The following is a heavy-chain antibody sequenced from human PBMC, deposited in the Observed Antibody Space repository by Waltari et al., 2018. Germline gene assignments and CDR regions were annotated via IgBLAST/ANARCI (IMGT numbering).Heavy chain of an antibody. V-gene: IGHV1-69-2*01. CDR3: VTALGDRSSASRPFDV. J-gene: IGHJ3*01. CDR1: VYSSTDHS. Sequence: EVQLLQSGTELQKPGSTVKISCQASVYSSTDHSIHWVQQAPGKGPQWMGLVDPEDGETIYAERFQGRVTITADTSTETAFMELSSLTSDDTAVYYCVTALGDRSSASRPFDVWGLGTLITVSS. CDR2: VDPEDGET. D-gene: IGHD3-10*01.